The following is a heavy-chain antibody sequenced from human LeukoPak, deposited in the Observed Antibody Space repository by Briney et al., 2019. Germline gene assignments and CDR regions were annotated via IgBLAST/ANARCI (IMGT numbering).Heavy chain of an antibody. CDR1: GFTVSSNS. Sequence: PGGSLRLSCVASGFTVSSNSMNWVRQAPGKGLEWVSILFSGGSALYADSVKGRFTISRDNSKNTLYLQMNSLRAEDTAVYYCAGGSSGWYSDYWGQGTLVTVSS. CDR2: LFSGGSA. J-gene: IGHJ4*02. V-gene: IGHV3-53*01. D-gene: IGHD6-19*01. CDR3: AGGSSGWYSDY.